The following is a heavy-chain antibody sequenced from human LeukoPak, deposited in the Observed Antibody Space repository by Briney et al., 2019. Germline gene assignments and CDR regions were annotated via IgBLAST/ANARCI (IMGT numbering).Heavy chain of an antibody. Sequence: GGSLRLSCAASGFTFSSYGMHWVRQAPGKGLEWVSVIYSGGSTYYADSVKGRFTISRDNSKNTLYLQMNSLRAEDTAVYYCARPYGYNNPRGKQGYYYMDVWGKGTTVTISS. J-gene: IGHJ6*03. V-gene: IGHV3-53*01. D-gene: IGHD5-24*01. CDR3: ARPYGYNNPRGKQGYYYMDV. CDR2: IYSGGST. CDR1: GFTFSSYG.